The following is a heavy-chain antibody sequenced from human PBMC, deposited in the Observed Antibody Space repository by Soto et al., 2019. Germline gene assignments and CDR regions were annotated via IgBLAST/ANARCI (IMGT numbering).Heavy chain of an antibody. CDR2: ISAYNGNT. J-gene: IGHJ6*02. D-gene: IGHD2-8*01. V-gene: IGHV1-18*01. Sequence: QVQLVQSGAEVKKPGSSVKVSCKASGGTFSSYAISWVRQAPGQGLEWMGGISAYNGNTNYAQKLQGRVTMTTDTSTSTAYMELRSLRSDDTAVYYCARDDYCTNGVCYQYYYYYGMDVWGQGTTVTVSS. CDR1: GGTFSSYA. CDR3: ARDDYCTNGVCYQYYYYYGMDV.